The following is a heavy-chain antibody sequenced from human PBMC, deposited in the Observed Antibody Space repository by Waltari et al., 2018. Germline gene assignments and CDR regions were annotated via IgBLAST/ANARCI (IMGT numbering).Heavy chain of an antibody. V-gene: IGHV4-39*06. Sequence: RLQLQASGTGLVKPSETLSLPCTVSGCSINSRSYSWGCIRQPPGQGLEWIGSIYYSGSTYYNPSLKSRVTISVDTSKNQFSLKLSSVTAADTAVYYCARDTGAVARNYYYYGMDVWGQGTTVTVSS. CDR2: IYYSGST. CDR1: GCSINSRSYS. D-gene: IGHD6-19*01. CDR3: ARDTGAVARNYYYYGMDV. J-gene: IGHJ6*02.